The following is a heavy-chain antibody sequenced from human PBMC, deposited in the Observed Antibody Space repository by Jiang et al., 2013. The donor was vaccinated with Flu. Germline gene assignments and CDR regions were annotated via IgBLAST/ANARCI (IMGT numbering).Heavy chain of an antibody. J-gene: IGHJ4*02. CDR1: GGSFSGYY. CDR2: INHSGST. D-gene: IGHD5-18*01. V-gene: IGHV4-34*01. CDR3: ARGSRGGYSYGSYFDY. Sequence: LLKPSETLSLTCAVYGGSFSGYYWSWIRQPPGKGLEWIGEINHSGSTNYNPSLKSRVTISVDTSKNQFSLKLSSVTAADTAVCYCARGSRGGYSYGSYFDYWGQGTLVTVSS.